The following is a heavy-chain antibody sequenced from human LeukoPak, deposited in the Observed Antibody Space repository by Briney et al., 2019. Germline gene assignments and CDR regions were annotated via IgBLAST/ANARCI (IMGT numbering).Heavy chain of an antibody. CDR3: ARAPYCSSTSCYVSLGY. CDR1: GGSISSGSYY. Sequence: PSETLSLTCTVSGGSISSGSYYWSWIRQPAGKGLEWIGRIYTSGSTNYNPSLKSRVTISVDTSKNQFSLKLSSVTAADTAVYYCARAPYCSSTSCYVSLGYWGQGTLVTVSS. J-gene: IGHJ4*02. CDR2: IYTSGST. V-gene: IGHV4-61*02. D-gene: IGHD2-2*01.